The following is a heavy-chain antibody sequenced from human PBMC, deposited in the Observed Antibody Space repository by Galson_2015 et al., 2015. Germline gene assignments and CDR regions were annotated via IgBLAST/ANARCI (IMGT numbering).Heavy chain of an antibody. CDR1: GFTFSSYS. V-gene: IGHV3-21*01. CDR3: ARDRRGGTLLWFREGYFDY. CDR2: ISSSSSYI. J-gene: IGHJ4*02. Sequence: SLRLSCAASGFTFSSYSMNWVRQAPGRGLEWVSSISSSSSYIYYADSVKGRFTISRDNAKNSLYLQMNSLRAEDTAVYYCARDRRGGTLLWFREGYFDYWGQGTLVTVSS. D-gene: IGHD3-10*01.